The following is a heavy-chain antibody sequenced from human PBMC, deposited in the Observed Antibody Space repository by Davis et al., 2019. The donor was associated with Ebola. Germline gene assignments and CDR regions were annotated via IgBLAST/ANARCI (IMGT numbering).Heavy chain of an antibody. D-gene: IGHD6-6*01. CDR3: ATVPYSSSSPFDY. V-gene: IGHV1-24*01. J-gene: IGHJ4*02. CDR1: GYTLTELS. Sequence: ASVKVSCKVSGYTLTELSIHWVRQAPGKGLEWMGGFDPEDGETIYAQKFQGRVTMTEDTSTDTAYMELSSLRSEDTAVYYCATVPYSSSSPFDYWGQGTLVTVSS. CDR2: FDPEDGET.